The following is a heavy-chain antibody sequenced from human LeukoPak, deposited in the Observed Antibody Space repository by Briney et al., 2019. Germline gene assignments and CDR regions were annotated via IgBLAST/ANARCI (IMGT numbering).Heavy chain of an antibody. CDR3: ARDDFDSSGYYYFDY. V-gene: IGHV1-18*01. CDR2: ISAYTGNT. J-gene: IGHJ4*02. CDR1: GYTFTSYG. D-gene: IGHD3-22*01. Sequence: ASVKVSCKASGYTFTSYGISWVRQAPGQGLEWMGWISAYTGNTNFPQKLQGRVTMTTDTSTSTAYMGLRSLRSDDTAVYYCARDDFDSSGYYYFDYWGQGTLVTVSS.